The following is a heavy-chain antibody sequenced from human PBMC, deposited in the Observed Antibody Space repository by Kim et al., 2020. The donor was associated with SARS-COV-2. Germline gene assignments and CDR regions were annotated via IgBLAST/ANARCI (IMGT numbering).Heavy chain of an antibody. D-gene: IGHD2-21*02. Sequence: SETLSLTCSVSGGSISSYYWSWIRQPPGKGLEWIGYFYYSGSTNYNPSLKSRVTISVDTSKNQFSLKLTSVTAADTAVYYCARDSVVTASYYYYGMDVWGQGTTVTVSS. CDR1: GGSISSYY. CDR2: FYYSGST. CDR3: ARDSVVTASYYYYGMDV. J-gene: IGHJ6*02. V-gene: IGHV4-59*01.